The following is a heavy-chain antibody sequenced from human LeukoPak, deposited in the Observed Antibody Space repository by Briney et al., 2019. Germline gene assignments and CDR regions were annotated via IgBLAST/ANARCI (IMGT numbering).Heavy chain of an antibody. V-gene: IGHV3-30*18. D-gene: IGHD2-2*01. CDR2: IAYDGSNK. CDR3: AKDRGIGYCSSTSCYRGYFDY. CDR1: GFIFSNYG. Sequence: GGSLRLSCAGSGFIFSNYGMHWVRQAPAKGLEWVAVIAYDGSNKYYADSVKGRFTMSRDNSKNTLYLQMNSLRAEDTAVYYCAKDRGIGYCSSTSCYRGYFDYWGQGTLVTVSS. J-gene: IGHJ4*02.